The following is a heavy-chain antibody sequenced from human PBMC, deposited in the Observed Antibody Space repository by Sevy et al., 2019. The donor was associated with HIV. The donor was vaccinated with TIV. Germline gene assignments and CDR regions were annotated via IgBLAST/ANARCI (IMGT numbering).Heavy chain of an antibody. V-gene: IGHV3-30-3*01. J-gene: IGHJ6*02. CDR1: GFTFSSYA. CDR3: VAEPPSGGHGNYHYGLDL. CDR2: ISYDGSNK. Sequence: GGSLRLSCAASGFTFSSYAMHWVRQAPGKGLEWVAVISYDGSNKYYADSVKGRSTISRDNAKNTLYLQMSRLRHEDTAVYYCVAEPPSGGHGNYHYGLDLWGQGTTVTVSS. D-gene: IGHD3-16*01.